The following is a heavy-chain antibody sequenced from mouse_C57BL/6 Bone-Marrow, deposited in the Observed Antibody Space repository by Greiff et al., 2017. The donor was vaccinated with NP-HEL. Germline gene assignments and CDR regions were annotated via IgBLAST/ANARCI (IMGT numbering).Heavy chain of an antibody. CDR3: ARERILRLDY. V-gene: IGHV5-4*01. D-gene: IGHD1-2*01. J-gene: IGHJ2*01. Sequence: DVKLQESGGGLVKPGGSLKLSCAASGFTFSSYAMSWVRQTPEKRLEWVATISDGGSYTYYPDNVKGRFTISRDNAKNNLYLQMSHLKSEDTAMYYCARERILRLDYWGQGTTLTVSS. CDR1: GFTFSSYA. CDR2: ISDGGSYT.